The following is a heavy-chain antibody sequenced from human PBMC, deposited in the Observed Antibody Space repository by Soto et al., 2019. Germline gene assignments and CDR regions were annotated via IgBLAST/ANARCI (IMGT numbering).Heavy chain of an antibody. Sequence: QEELVQSGAEVKKPGSSVNVSCRTSEGTFASYSITWLRQAPGQRLEWMGEIIPLMRTVNYAQKFQDRVTITGDRSTSTVYMALSSLRSDDTAVYYCAPDPVDLFGYLDVWGQGTPVTVSS. CDR3: APDPVDLFGYLDV. V-gene: IGHV1-69*06. D-gene: IGHD2-21*01. CDR2: IIPLMRTV. CDR1: EGTFASYS. J-gene: IGHJ6*02.